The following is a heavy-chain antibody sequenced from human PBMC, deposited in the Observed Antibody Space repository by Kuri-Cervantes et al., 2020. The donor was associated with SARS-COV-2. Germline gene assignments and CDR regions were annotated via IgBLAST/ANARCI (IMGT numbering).Heavy chain of an antibody. J-gene: IGHJ4*02. D-gene: IGHD2-21*01. CDR2: ISSDGINK. Sequence: GESLKISCAASGFTFKTCAMHWVRQAPGKGLEWVAMISSDGINKSYADSVKGRFTISRDNSRNTLYLQIISLRTEDTAVFYCAIARVGVFDFWGQGALVTVSS. CDR3: AIARVGVFDF. CDR1: GFTFKTCA. V-gene: IGHV3-30*04.